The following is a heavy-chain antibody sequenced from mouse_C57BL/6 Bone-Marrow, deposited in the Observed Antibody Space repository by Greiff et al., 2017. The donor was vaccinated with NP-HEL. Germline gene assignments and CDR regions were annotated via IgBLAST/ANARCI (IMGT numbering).Heavy chain of an antibody. CDR1: GFNIKDDY. CDR2: IDPENGDT. V-gene: IGHV14-4*01. J-gene: IGHJ2*01. Sequence: VQLQQSGAELVRPGASVKLSCTASGFNIKDDYMHWVKQRPEQGLEWIGWIDPENGDTEYASKFQGKATITADTSSNTAYLQLSSLTSEDTAVYYCTTRWLLPYYFDYWGQGTTLTVSS. D-gene: IGHD2-3*01. CDR3: TTRWLLPYYFDY.